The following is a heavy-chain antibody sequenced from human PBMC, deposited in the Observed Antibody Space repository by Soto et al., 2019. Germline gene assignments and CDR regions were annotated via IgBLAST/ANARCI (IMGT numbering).Heavy chain of an antibody. CDR3: ARDLAVDTAIEWRGYYYYYGMDV. J-gene: IGHJ6*02. CDR2: IYYSGST. V-gene: IGHV4-30-4*01. D-gene: IGHD5-18*01. Sequence: QVQLQESGPGLVKPSQTLSLTCTVSGGSISSGDYYWSWIRQPPGKGLEWIGYIYYSGSTYYNPSLKSRVTISVDTSKNQLSLKLSYVTAADTAVYYCARDLAVDTAIEWRGYYYYYGMDVWGQGTTVTVSS. CDR1: GGSISSGDYY.